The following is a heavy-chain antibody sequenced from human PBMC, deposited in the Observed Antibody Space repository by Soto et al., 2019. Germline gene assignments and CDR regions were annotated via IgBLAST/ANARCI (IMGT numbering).Heavy chain of an antibody. V-gene: IGHV4-30-2*01. CDR3: ARASGYCSGGTCFPFDY. CDR2: IYHSGSF. CDR1: GGSISSCTYS. J-gene: IGHJ4*02. Sequence: SETLSLTCDVSGGSISSCTYSWNWIRQPPWKGLEWIGYIYHSGSFYYNPSLKSRVTISIDRSKNQFSLNLDSVTAADTAVYYCARASGYCSGGTCFPFDYWGRGTLVTVSS. D-gene: IGHD2-15*01.